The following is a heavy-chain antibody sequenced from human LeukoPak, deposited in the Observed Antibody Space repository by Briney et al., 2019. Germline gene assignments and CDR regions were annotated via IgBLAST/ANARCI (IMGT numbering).Heavy chain of an antibody. CDR3: AADRGWRTSGYYLYYFEY. Sequence: PGGSLRLSCAASGFTFSNYAMNWVRQAPGKGLEWVSSFGTRSSSIYYAHSVTGRFIVSRDNAKNSLFLQMNSLRAEDTAVYYCAADRGWRTSGYYLYYFEYWGQGTLVTYSS. CDR2: FGTRSSSI. J-gene: IGHJ4*02. CDR1: GFTFSNYA. D-gene: IGHD3-3*01. V-gene: IGHV3-21*01.